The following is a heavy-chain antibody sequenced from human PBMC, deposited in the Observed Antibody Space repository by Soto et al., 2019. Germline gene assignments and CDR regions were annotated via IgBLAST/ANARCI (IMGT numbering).Heavy chain of an antibody. CDR3: ASSGSYHYYYYGMDV. D-gene: IGHD1-26*01. CDR2: IYPGDSDT. J-gene: IGHJ6*02. CDR1: GYSFTSYW. Sequence: GESLKISCKGSGYSFTSYWIGWVLQIPWKGLEWMGIIYPGDSDTRYSPSFQGQVTISADKSISTAYLQWSSLKASDTAMYYCASSGSYHYYYYGMDVWGQGTTVTVSS. V-gene: IGHV5-51*01.